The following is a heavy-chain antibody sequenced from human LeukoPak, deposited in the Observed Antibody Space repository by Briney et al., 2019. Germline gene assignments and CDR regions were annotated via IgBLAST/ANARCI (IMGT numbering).Heavy chain of an antibody. CDR1: GFTFSSYS. D-gene: IGHD6-19*01. CDR2: ISSSSSNI. V-gene: IGHV3-48*04. CDR3: ARAGIAVAGRFDP. Sequence: GGSLRLSCAASGFTFSSYSMNWVRQAPGKGLEWVSYISSSSSNIYYADSVKGRFTISRDNAKNSLYLQMNSLRVEDTAVYYCARAGIAVAGRFDPWGQGTLVTVSS. J-gene: IGHJ5*02.